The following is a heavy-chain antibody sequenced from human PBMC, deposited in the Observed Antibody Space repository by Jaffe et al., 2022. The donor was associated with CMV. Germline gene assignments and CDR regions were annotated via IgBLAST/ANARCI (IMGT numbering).Heavy chain of an antibody. V-gene: IGHV4-39*01. CDR1: GGSISSSSYY. D-gene: IGHD5-12*01. CDR3: ARLVTEMATIYWFFGPRYFDY. J-gene: IGHJ4*02. Sequence: QLQLQESGPGLVKPSETLSLTCTVSGGSISSSSYYWGWIRQPPGKGLEWIGSIYYSGSTYYNPSLKSRVTISVDTSKNQFSLKLSSVTAADTAVYYCARLVTEMATIYWFFGPRYFDYWGQGTLVTVSS. CDR2: IYYSGST.